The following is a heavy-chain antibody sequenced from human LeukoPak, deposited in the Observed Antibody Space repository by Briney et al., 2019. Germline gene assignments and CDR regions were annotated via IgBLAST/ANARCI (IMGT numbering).Heavy chain of an antibody. V-gene: IGHV3-21*01. Sequence: NAGGSLRLSCAASGFTFSSYSMNWVRQAPGKGLEWVSSISSSSSYIYYADSVKGRFTISRDNAKNSLYLQMNSLRAEDTAVYYCARSNSSGWYFDYWGQGTLVTVSS. J-gene: IGHJ4*02. CDR2: ISSSSSYI. D-gene: IGHD6-19*01. CDR3: ARSNSSGWYFDY. CDR1: GFTFSSYS.